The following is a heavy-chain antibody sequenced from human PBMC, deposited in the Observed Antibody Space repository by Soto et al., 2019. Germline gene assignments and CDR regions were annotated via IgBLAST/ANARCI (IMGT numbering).Heavy chain of an antibody. CDR2: IYYSGNT. CDR1: GGSISSYY. CDR3: ARGGASSKSLDP. D-gene: IGHD3-10*01. V-gene: IGHV4-59*01. Sequence: SETLSLTCTVSGGSISSYYWSWIRQPPGKELEWIGSIYYSGNTNYNPSLKSRVTISVDTSKNQFFLQLSSVTVADTAVYYCARGGASSKSLDPWGQGTLVTV. J-gene: IGHJ5*02.